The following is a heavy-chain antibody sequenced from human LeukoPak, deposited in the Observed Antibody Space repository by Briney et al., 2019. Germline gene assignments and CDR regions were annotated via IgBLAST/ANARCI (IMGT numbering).Heavy chain of an antibody. CDR1: GGTFSGYY. V-gene: IGHV4-34*01. J-gene: IGHJ4*02. D-gene: IGHD5-24*01. CDR2: INHSGST. CDR3: ARGPPRYRMRNGYNYFGY. Sequence: SETLSLTCAVYGGTFSGYYRSWIRQPPGKGLEWIGEINHSGSTNYNPSLKSRVTISVDTSKNQFSLRLSSVTAADTAVYYCARGPPRYRMRNGYNYFGYWGQGTLVTVSS.